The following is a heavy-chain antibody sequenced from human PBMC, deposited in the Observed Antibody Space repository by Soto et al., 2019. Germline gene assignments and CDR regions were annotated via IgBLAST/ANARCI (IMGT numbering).Heavy chain of an antibody. CDR1: GFTFSDYY. CDR2: IGSSSSYT. CDR3: ARDADILTGSDAFDI. V-gene: IGHV3-11*05. Sequence: QVQLVESGGGLVKPGGSLRLSCAASGFTFSDYYMSWIRKAPGKGLEWVSYIGSSSSYTNYADSVKGRFTISRDNAKNSLYLQMNSLRAEDTAVYYCARDADILTGSDAFDIWGQGTMVTVSS. J-gene: IGHJ3*02. D-gene: IGHD3-9*01.